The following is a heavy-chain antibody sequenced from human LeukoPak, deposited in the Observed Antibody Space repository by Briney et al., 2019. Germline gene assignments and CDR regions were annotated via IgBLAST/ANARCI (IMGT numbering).Heavy chain of an antibody. J-gene: IGHJ4*02. D-gene: IGHD1-26*01. CDR2: INHSGST. CDR1: GGSFSGYY. V-gene: IGHV4-34*01. CDR3: ARETPVGNFDY. Sequence: SETLSLTCAVYGGSFSGYYWSWIRQPPGKGLEWIGEINHSGSTNYNPSLKSRVTISVDTSKNQFSLKLSPVTAADPAVYYCARETPVGNFDYWGQGTLVTVSS.